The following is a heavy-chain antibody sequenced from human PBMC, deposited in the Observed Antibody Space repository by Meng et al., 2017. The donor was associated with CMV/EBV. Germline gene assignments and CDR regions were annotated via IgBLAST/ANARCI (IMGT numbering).Heavy chain of an antibody. CDR2: ISAYNGNT. Sequence: VQLEQSGAEVKQPGSSVKLSCHVSGYTFPSYGISWVRQAPGQGLEWMGWISAYNGNTNHAQKLQGRVTMPTDTPQRTDYMELRSLGYDATAVYYCARDWVGEEYYFDYWGQGTLVTVSS. CDR3: ARDWVGEEYYFDY. D-gene: IGHD3-10*01. CDR1: GYTFPSYG. J-gene: IGHJ4*02. V-gene: IGHV1-18*01.